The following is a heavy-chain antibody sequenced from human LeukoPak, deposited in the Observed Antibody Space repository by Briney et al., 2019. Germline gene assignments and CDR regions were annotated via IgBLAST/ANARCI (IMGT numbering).Heavy chain of an antibody. CDR1: GFTFSNAW. V-gene: IGHV3-15*01. CDR2: IKSKTDGGTT. J-gene: IGHJ4*02. Sequence: PGGSLRLSCAASGFTFSNAWMSWVRQAPGKGLEWVGRIKSKTDGGTTDYAAPVKGRFTISRDDSKNTLYLQMNSLKTEDTAVYYCTTDWELTDDYVWGSPTYYFDYWGQGTLVTVSS. D-gene: IGHD3-16*01. CDR3: TTDWELTDDYVWGSPTYYFDY.